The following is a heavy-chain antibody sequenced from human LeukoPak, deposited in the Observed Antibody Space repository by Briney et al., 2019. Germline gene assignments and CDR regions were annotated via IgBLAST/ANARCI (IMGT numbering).Heavy chain of an antibody. D-gene: IGHD3-10*01. CDR1: GGSISNYY. J-gene: IGHJ5*02. Sequence: SETLSLTCTVSGGSISNYYWSWIRQPPGKGLEWIGYIYYSESTNYNPSLKSRVTISVDTSKNQFSLKLSSVTAADTAVYYCARPRRHYYGSRGDDWFDPWGQGTLVTVSS. CDR3: ARPRRHYYGSRGDDWFDP. CDR2: IYYSEST. V-gene: IGHV4-59*08.